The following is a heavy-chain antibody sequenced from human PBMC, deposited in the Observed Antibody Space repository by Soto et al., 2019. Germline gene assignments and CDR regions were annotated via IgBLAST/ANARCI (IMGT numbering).Heavy chain of an antibody. CDR3: AKDGYCTSFSCYPTIPNWFDP. V-gene: IGHV3-23*01. CDR2: ISGSGDNT. Sequence: GGSLRLSCAASGFTFSSYAMSWVRQAPGEGLEWVSGISGSGDNTYYADSVKGRFTISRDNSKNTVYLQMNSLRAEDMAVYYCAKDGYCTSFSCYPTIPNWFDPWGQGTLVTVSS. D-gene: IGHD2-2*03. J-gene: IGHJ5*02. CDR1: GFTFSSYA.